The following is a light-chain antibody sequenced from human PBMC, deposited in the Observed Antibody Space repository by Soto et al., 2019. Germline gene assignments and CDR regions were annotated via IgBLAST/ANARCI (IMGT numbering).Light chain of an antibody. J-gene: IGKJ2*01. CDR3: QQYNSYSPWA. Sequence: DIKMTQSPSTLSASVGGRVTITCRASQIISSWLAWYQQKPGKAPKLLIYKASSLENGVRSRFSGSGSGTEFTLTISSLQPDDFATYYCQQYNSYSPWAFGQGTKLEIK. CDR2: KAS. V-gene: IGKV1-5*03. CDR1: QIISSW.